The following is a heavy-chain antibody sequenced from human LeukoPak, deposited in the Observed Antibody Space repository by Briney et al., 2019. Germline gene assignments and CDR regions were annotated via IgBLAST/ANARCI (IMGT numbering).Heavy chain of an antibody. D-gene: IGHD3-10*01. CDR3: AKDSTLGYYGSGSYLDY. CDR2: ISWNSGSI. Sequence: GGSLRLSCAASGFTFDDYAMHWVRQAPGKGLEWVSGISWNSGSIGYADSVKGRFTISRDNAKNSLYLQMNSLRAEDMALYYCAKDSTLGYYGSGSYLDYWGQGTLVTVSS. CDR1: GFTFDDYA. J-gene: IGHJ4*02. V-gene: IGHV3-9*03.